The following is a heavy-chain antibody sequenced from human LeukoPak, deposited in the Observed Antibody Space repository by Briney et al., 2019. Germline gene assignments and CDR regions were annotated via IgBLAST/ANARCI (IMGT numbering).Heavy chain of an antibody. D-gene: IGHD1-1*01. Sequence: SETLSLTCTVSGGSISGYYWSWIRQHPGKGLEWIGYIYYGGSTNYNPSLKSRVTISVDTSKNQFSLKLSSVTAADTAVYYCARVGGTNYYYYRMDVWGQGTTVTVSS. CDR1: GGSISGYY. CDR2: IYYGGST. CDR3: ARVGGTNYYYYRMDV. V-gene: IGHV4-59*01. J-gene: IGHJ6*02.